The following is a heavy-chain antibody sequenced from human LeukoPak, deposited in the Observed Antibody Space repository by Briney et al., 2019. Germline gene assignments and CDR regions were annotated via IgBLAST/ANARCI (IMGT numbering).Heavy chain of an antibody. V-gene: IGHV5-51*01. CDR3: ACRDLTSTWSFP. CDR2: IYPGDSRI. D-gene: IGHD6-13*01. J-gene: IGHJ5*02. CDR1: GYSFTSYW. Sequence: GESLKISCQGFGYSFTSYWIGWVRQMPGKGMGGMGVIYPGDSRIRYNPSFQGQVTISVDNSISTAYLQWVSLKASDTAMYYCACRDLTSTWSFPWGQGTLVTVSS.